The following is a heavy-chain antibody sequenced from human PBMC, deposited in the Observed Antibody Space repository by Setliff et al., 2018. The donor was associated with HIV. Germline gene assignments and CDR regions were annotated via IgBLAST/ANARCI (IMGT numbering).Heavy chain of an antibody. J-gene: IGHJ5*02. Sequence: SETLSLTCTVSGGSIRSGSYYWTWIRQPAGKGLEWIGHISTSGSTNYNPSLKSRVTISVDTSKNQFSLRLISVTAADTAVYYCAREWVLAATGTGIDPWGQGTLVTVSS. CDR2: ISTSGST. V-gene: IGHV4-61*09. D-gene: IGHD6-13*01. CDR1: GGSIRSGSYY. CDR3: AREWVLAATGTGIDP.